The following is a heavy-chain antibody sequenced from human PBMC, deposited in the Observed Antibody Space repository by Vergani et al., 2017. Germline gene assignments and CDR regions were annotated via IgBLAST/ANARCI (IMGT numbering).Heavy chain of an antibody. V-gene: IGHV3-23*01. Sequence: EVQLLESGGGLVQPGGSRRLSCVTSEVSVSKYAMSWVRQTPGKGLEWVSSIRGSGTDPHYTDSVKGQFTISRDNSKHTLFLQMHSLRPEDTAIYFCASDVWFRNSRISWGLGTLVTVSS. D-gene: IGHD6-13*01. J-gene: IGHJ4*02. CDR2: IRGSGTDP. CDR3: ASDVWFRNSRIS. CDR1: EVSVSKYA.